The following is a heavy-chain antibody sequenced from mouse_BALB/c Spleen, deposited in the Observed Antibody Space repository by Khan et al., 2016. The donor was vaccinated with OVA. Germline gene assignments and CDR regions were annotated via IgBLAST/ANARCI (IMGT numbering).Heavy chain of an antibody. D-gene: IGHD1-1*01. CDR1: GFTFSTYG. Sequence: EVELVESGGDVVKPGGSLKLSCAASGFTFSTYGMSWVRQTPDKRLEWVATVSTGGHYTYYPDTVKGRFTISRDNAKDTLYLQMSSLKSEDTAMFYGARRAYFYDSEGFAYWGQGTLVTVSA. J-gene: IGHJ3*01. CDR2: VSTGGHYT. V-gene: IGHV5-6*02. CDR3: ARRAYFYDSEGFAY.